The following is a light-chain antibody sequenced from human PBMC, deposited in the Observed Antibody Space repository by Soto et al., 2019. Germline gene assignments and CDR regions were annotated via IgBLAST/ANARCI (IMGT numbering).Light chain of an antibody. J-gene: IGKJ1*01. CDR3: QQYGSSLT. CDR2: GAS. V-gene: IGKV3-20*01. Sequence: EIVLTQSPGTLSLSPGEGATLSCRASRSVSSYLACYQQKSGQAPRLLIYGASSRATGIPDRFSGSGSGTDFTLTISRLEPEDFAVYYCQQYGSSLTFGQGTKVDI. CDR1: RSVSSY.